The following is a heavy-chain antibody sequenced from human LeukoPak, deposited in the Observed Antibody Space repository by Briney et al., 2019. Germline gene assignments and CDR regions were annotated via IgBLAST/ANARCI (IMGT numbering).Heavy chain of an antibody. CDR2: IYSSGST. CDR1: GGSISSYY. D-gene: IGHD5-18*01. Sequence: SETLSLTCTVSGGSISSYYWNWIRQPPGKGLEWIGHIYSSGSTNYNPSLKSRVTISVDTSRNQFSLKLSSVTTADTAVYYCARGYGYYFESWGQGTLVTVSS. J-gene: IGHJ4*02. V-gene: IGHV4-59*01. CDR3: ARGYGYYFES.